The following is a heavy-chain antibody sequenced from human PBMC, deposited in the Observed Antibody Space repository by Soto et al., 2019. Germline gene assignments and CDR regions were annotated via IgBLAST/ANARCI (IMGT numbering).Heavy chain of an antibody. CDR2: ISYDGSNK. J-gene: IGHJ6*02. V-gene: IGHV3-30-3*01. CDR3: ARDPRDVYSSYYGMDV. D-gene: IGHD2-21*01. Sequence: PGGSLRLSCAASGFTFSSYAMHWVRQAPGKGLEWVAVISYDGSNKYYADSVKGRFTISRDNSKNTLYLQMNSLRAEDTAVYYCARDPRDVYSSYYGMDVWGQGTTVTVYS. CDR1: GFTFSSYA.